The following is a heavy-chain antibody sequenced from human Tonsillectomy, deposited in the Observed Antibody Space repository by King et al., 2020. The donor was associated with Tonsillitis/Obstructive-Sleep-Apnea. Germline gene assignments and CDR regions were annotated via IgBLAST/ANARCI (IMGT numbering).Heavy chain of an antibody. J-gene: IGHJ6*02. D-gene: IGHD3-3*01. CDR2: IKQDGSGK. V-gene: IGHV3-7*03. CDR1: GFTFSNYW. CDR3: ARGNEFWSCYGYYYYYGIDV. Sequence: DVQLVESGGGLVQPGGSLRLSCAASGFTFSNYWMSWVRQAPGKGLEWVANIKQDGSGKYYVDSVKGRFTISRDNAKNSLYLQMNSLRAEDTAVFYCARGNEFWSCYGYYYYYGIDVWGRGTTVTVSS.